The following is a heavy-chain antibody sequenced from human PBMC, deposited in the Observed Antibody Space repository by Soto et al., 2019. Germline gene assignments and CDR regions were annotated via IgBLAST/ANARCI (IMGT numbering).Heavy chain of an antibody. CDR2: IKQDGSEK. CDR1: GFTFSSYW. V-gene: IGHV3-7*05. D-gene: IGHD6-13*01. Sequence: EVQLVESGGGLVQPGGSLRLSCAASGFTFSSYWMSWVRQAPGKGLEWVANIKQDGSEKYYVDSVKGRFTVFRDNAKNSLYLQMNSLRAEDTAVYYCARVQGIAAAGNWFDPWGQGTLVTVSS. J-gene: IGHJ5*02. CDR3: ARVQGIAAAGNWFDP.